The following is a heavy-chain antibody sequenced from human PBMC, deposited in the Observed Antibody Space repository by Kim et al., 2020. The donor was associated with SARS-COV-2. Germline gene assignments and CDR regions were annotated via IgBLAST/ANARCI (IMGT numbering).Heavy chain of an antibody. Sequence: NPDSRKGRFTISRDKYKTTLYLQMNSLRAEDTAVYYCAKTFGELFSWFDPWGQGTLVTVSS. V-gene: IGHV3-23*01. D-gene: IGHD3-10*01. J-gene: IGHJ5*02. CDR3: AKTFGELFSWFDP.